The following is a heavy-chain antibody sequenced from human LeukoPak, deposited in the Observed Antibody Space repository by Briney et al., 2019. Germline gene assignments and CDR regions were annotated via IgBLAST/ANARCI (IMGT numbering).Heavy chain of an antibody. V-gene: IGHV4-39*01. Sequence: PSETLSLTCTVSGDSISSNNYYWAWIRQPPGKGLEWIASIHYSGTTFYNPSFKSRVTISVDTSRNQFSLKLTSVTAADTAVYFCARRGRYYESSGFYAHWGQGTLVTVSS. CDR1: GDSISSNNYY. CDR2: IHYSGTT. D-gene: IGHD3-22*01. CDR3: ARRGRYYESSGFYAH. J-gene: IGHJ4*02.